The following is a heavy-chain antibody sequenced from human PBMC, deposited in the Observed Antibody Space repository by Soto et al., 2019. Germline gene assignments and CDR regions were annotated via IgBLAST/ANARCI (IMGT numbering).Heavy chain of an antibody. CDR1: GYTFTGYD. V-gene: IGHV1-8*01. CDR3: ARGKTTLTDLDY. CDR2: MNPNTGST. D-gene: IGHD4-17*01. Sequence: QVQLVQSGAEVKKPGASVKVSCKTSGYTFTGYDLNWVRQATGQGLEWMGWMNPNTGSTGYAQKFQGRVTLTRNTSTRTAYMVLSSLRSEDTAMYFCARGKTTLTDLDYWGQGTLVTVSS. J-gene: IGHJ4*02.